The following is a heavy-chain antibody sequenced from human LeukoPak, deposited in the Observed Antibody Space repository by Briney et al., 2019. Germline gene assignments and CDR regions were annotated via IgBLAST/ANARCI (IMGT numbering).Heavy chain of an antibody. CDR2: IYYSGST. CDR3: ARGLLSITGYTDYFDY. CDR1: GGSISSGGYY. D-gene: IGHD2-2*02. V-gene: IGHV4-31*03. J-gene: IGHJ4*02. Sequence: SETLSLTCTVSGGSISSGGYYWSWIRQHPGKGLEWIGYIYYSGSTYYNPSLKSRVTISVDTSKNQFSLKLSSVTAADTAVYYCARGLLSITGYTDYFDYWGQGTLVTVSS.